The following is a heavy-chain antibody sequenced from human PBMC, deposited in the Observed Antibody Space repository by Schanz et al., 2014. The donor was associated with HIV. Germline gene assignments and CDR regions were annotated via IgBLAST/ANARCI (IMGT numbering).Heavy chain of an antibody. CDR2: ISSTSSTI. D-gene: IGHD3-3*01. CDR3: ATTWRAREGEIDY. Sequence: EVQLVESFAVLVQPGGSLLLSFSASVFRFLLSWMYWVRQAPGKGLEWVSYISSTSSTISYRDSVKGRFTISRDNAKNSLYLQMTSLRVEDTAVYYCATTWRAREGEIDYWGQGTLVTVSS. J-gene: IGHJ4*02. CDR1: VFRFLLSW. V-gene: IGHV3-48*04.